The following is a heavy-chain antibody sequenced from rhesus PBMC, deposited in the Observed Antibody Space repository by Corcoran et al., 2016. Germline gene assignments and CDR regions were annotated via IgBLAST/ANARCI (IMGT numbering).Heavy chain of an antibody. CDR2: ITYVGST. Sequence: QVQLQESGPGLVKPSETLSLTCAISGGSISSGYHYWSWIRQPPGKGLEWIGYITYVGSTTYNPSLKSRVTISRDTSKNQFSLKLTSVTAADTAVYYCARDRYGSDVWGPGVLVTVSS. CDR3: ARDRYGSDV. J-gene: IGHJ5-1*01. D-gene: IGHD2-8*01. CDR1: GGSISSGYHY. V-gene: IGHV4-122*02.